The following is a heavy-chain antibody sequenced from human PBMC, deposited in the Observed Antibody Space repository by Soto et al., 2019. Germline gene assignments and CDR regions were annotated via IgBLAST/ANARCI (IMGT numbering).Heavy chain of an antibody. CDR1: GYTFTSYA. V-gene: IGHV1-3*01. J-gene: IGHJ2*01. CDR2: INAGNGNT. CDR3: ARVPGYSIGDL. Sequence: QVQLVQSGAEVKKPGASVKVSCKASGYTFTSYAMHWVRQAPGQRFEWMGWINAGNGNTKYSQKFQGRVTITRDTSASTAYMELSSLRSEDTAVYYCARVPGYSIGDLWGRGTLVTVSS. D-gene: IGHD2-21*01.